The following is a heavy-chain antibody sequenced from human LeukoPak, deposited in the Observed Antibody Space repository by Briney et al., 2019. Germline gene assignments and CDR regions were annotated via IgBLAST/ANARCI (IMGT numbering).Heavy chain of an antibody. CDR2: ISGSGGST. Sequence: GGSLRLSCAASGFTFSSYAMSWVRQAPGKGLEWVSAISGSGGSTYYADSVKGRFTISRDNSKNTLYLQMGSLRAEDMAVYYCARELNYDFNWFDPWGQGTLVTVSS. J-gene: IGHJ5*02. V-gene: IGHV3-23*01. D-gene: IGHD3-3*01. CDR3: ARELNYDFNWFDP. CDR1: GFTFSSYA.